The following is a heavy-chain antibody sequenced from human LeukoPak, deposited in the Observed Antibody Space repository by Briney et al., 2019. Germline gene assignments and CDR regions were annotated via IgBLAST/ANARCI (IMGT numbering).Heavy chain of an antibody. CDR2: IYYSGST. D-gene: IGHD2-2*01. CDR3: ARHRVVVVPAAMSEFDP. Sequence: SETLSLTCTVSGGSISSYYWSWIRQPPGKGLEWIGYIYYSGSTNYNPSLKSRVTISVDTSKNQFSLKLSSVTAADTAVYYCARHRVVVVPAAMSEFDPWGQGTLVTVSS. J-gene: IGHJ5*02. V-gene: IGHV4-59*08. CDR1: GGSISSYY.